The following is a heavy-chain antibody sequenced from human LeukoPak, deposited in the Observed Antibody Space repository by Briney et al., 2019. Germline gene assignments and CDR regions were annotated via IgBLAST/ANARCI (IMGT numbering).Heavy chain of an antibody. CDR3: ARGILCFGESDFDY. D-gene: IGHD3-10*01. CDR2: INAGNGNT. V-gene: IGHV1-3*01. J-gene: IGHJ4*02. CDR1: GYTFTSYA. Sequence: ASVKVSCKASGYTFTSYAMHSVRQAPGQRVEWMGWINAGNGNTKYSQKFQGRVTITRDTSASTAYMELSSLRSEDTAVYYCARGILCFGESDFDYWGQRTLVTVSS.